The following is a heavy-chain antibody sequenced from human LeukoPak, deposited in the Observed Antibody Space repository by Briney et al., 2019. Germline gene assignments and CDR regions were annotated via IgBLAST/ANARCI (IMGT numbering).Heavy chain of an antibody. CDR1: GYTFTSYD. CDR2: MNPNSGNT. Sequence: ASVKVSCTASGYTFTSYDINWVRQATGQGLEWMGWMNPNSGNTGYAQKFQGRVTMTRNTSISTAYVELSSLRSEDTAVYYCARGLMTTVVTRDDYWGQGTLVTVSS. J-gene: IGHJ4*02. CDR3: ARGLMTTVVTRDDY. V-gene: IGHV1-8*01. D-gene: IGHD4-23*01.